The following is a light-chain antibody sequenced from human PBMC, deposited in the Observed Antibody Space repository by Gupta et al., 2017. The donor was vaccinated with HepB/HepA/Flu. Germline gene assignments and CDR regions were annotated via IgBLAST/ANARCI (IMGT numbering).Light chain of an antibody. J-gene: IGLJ2*01. Sequence: QFVLTQPPSVSGAPGQAVTISCTGNGFNIGASYDVQWYQQQQGQAPNLLIYDDSNRPSGVPERFSGSKSGTSATLAITGLQAEDEADYYCQSDDRSRGGSVFGGGTKVTVL. CDR2: DDS. CDR1: GFNIGASYD. CDR3: QSDDRSRGGSV. V-gene: IGLV1-40*01.